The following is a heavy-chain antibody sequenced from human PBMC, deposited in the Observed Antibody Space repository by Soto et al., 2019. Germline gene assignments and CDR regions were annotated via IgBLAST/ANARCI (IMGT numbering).Heavy chain of an antibody. Sequence: RRLSCAASGFTFSSYAMSWVRQAPGKGLEWVSAISGSGGSTYYADSVKGRFTISRDNSKNTLYLQMNSLRAEDTAVYYCAKRVGYYDSSGYYYPLHMDVWGQGTTVTVSS. CDR3: AKRVGYYDSSGYYYPLHMDV. CDR1: GFTFSSYA. J-gene: IGHJ6*02. CDR2: ISGSGGST. D-gene: IGHD3-22*01. V-gene: IGHV3-23*01.